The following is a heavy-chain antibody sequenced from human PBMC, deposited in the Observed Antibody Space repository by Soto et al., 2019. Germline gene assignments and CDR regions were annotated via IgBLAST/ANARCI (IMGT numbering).Heavy chain of an antibody. J-gene: IGHJ4*02. V-gene: IGHV3-53*01. Sequence: PGGSLRLSCAVSGFSVRDYYMSWVRQAPGKGLEWVALIYSGGNTYYADSVKGRFTISKDTSKNTVSLQMNSLRGKDTALYFCARPPFYSDGWDDYWGQGTQVTVSS. D-gene: IGHD6-19*01. CDR3: ARPPFYSDGWDDY. CDR1: GFSVRDYY. CDR2: IYSGGNT.